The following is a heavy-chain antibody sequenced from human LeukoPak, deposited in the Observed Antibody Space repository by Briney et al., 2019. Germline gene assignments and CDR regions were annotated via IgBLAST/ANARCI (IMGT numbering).Heavy chain of an antibody. CDR2: ISSNGGST. CDR1: GFTFSSYA. CDR3: VKDGGDTAMVNPFDY. J-gene: IGHJ4*02. D-gene: IGHD5-18*01. Sequence: PGGSLRLSCSASGFTFSSYAMHWVRQAPGKGLEYVSAISSNGGSTYYADSVKGRFTISRDNSKSTLYLQMSSLRAEDTAVYYCVKDGGDTAMVNPFDYWGQGTLVTVSS. V-gene: IGHV3-64D*06.